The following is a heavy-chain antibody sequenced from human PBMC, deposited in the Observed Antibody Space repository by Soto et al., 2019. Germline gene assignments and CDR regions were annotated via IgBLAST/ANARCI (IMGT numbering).Heavy chain of an antibody. V-gene: IGHV4-4*02. Sequence: QVQLQESGPGLVKPSETLSLTCTVSSGSITSSNWWSWVRQSPRKGLEWIGEVAQSGSTNCIPSLKRRLTISLDRSRNRFYLRLTSVTASDTALSYCAINRYGCYDFDYWGQGALVTVSS. D-gene: IGHD2-15*01. CDR1: SGSITSSNW. J-gene: IGHJ4*02. CDR2: VAQSGST. CDR3: AINRYGCYDFDY.